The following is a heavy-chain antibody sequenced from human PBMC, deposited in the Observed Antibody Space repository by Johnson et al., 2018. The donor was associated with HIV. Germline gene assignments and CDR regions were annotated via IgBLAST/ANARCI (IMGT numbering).Heavy chain of an antibody. CDR3: AREELEPDVFDI. V-gene: IGHV3-13*01. D-gene: IGHD1-1*01. CDR2: IGTAGDT. J-gene: IGHJ3*02. Sequence: VQLVESGGGLVQPGGSLRLSCAASGFTFSSYWMHWVRQAPGKGLVWVSRIGTAGDTYYPGSVKGRFTISRDNSKNTLYLQMHSLRIEDTAVYYCAREELEPDVFDIWGQGTMVTVSS. CDR1: GFTFSSYW.